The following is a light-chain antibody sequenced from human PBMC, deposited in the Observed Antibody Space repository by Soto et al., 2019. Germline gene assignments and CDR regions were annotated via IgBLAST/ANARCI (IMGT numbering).Light chain of an antibody. V-gene: IGLV1-40*01. Sequence: QSVLTQPPSVSGAPGQRVTISCSGSSSNIGANFDVHWYQHLPGTAPKLLIYGNNNRPSGVPDRFSGSKSATSASLAITGLQADDEADYYCQSYDTSLGVIFGGGTKLTVL. CDR3: QSYDTSLGVI. J-gene: IGLJ2*01. CDR2: GNN. CDR1: SSNIGANFD.